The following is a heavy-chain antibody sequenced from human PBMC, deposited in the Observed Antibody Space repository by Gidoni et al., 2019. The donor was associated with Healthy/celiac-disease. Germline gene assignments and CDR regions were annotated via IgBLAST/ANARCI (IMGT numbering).Heavy chain of an antibody. Sequence: EVQLVESGGGLVQPGGSLRLSCAASGFTFSSYSMNWVRQAPGKGLEWVSYISSSSSTIYYADSVKGRFTISRDNAKNSLYLQMNSLRDEDTAVYYCARNGYSSSWYGEFDLWGRGTLVTVSS. CDR2: ISSSSSTI. CDR3: ARNGYSSSWYGEFDL. D-gene: IGHD6-13*01. CDR1: GFTFSSYS. J-gene: IGHJ2*01. V-gene: IGHV3-48*02.